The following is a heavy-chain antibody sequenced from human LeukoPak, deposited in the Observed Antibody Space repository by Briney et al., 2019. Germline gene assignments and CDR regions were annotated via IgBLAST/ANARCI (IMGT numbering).Heavy chain of an antibody. V-gene: IGHV4-30-4*01. Sequence: SETLSLTCTVSGGSISSGDYYWSWIRQPPGKGLEWIGYIYYSGSTYYNPSLKSRVTISVDTSKNQFSLKLSSVTAADTAVYYRARVGFGVVIYFDYWGQGTLVTVSS. J-gene: IGHJ4*02. D-gene: IGHD3-3*01. CDR1: GGSISSGDYY. CDR3: ARVGFGVVIYFDY. CDR2: IYYSGST.